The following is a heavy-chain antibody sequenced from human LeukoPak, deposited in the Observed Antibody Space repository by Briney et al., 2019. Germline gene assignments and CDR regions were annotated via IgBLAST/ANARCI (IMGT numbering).Heavy chain of an antibody. CDR1: GFTFSNYA. Sequence: GGSLRLSCAASGFTFSNYAMSWVRQAPGKGLEWVSGIGAGGSDTYYTDSVKGRFTISRDNSKNTLYLQMNSLTAEDTALYYCARDRWFGELLSGFDPWGQGTLVTVSS. CDR3: ARDRWFGELLSGFDP. V-gene: IGHV3-23*01. J-gene: IGHJ5*02. CDR2: IGAGGSDT. D-gene: IGHD3-10*01.